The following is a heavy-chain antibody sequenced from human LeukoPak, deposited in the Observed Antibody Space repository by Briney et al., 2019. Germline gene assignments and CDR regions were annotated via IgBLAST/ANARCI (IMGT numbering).Heavy chain of an antibody. V-gene: IGHV4-39*07. Sequence: SETLSLTCNVSGGSIRSSSYYWGWIRQPPGKGLEWIGNIYYTGSTYYNPSLKSRVTISVDTSKNQFSLKLSSVTAADTAMYFCAGEIRVATRRFDYWGRGTLLTVSS. J-gene: IGHJ4*02. D-gene: IGHD6-6*01. CDR3: AGEIRVATRRFDY. CDR2: IYYTGST. CDR1: GGSIRSSSYY.